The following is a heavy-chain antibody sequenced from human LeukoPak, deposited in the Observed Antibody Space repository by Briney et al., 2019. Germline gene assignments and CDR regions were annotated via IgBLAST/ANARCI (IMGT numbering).Heavy chain of an antibody. CDR3: ARLSGDLDY. D-gene: IGHD4-17*01. CDR1: VFTFSDYY. Sequence: SGGSLRLSCAASVFTFSDYYMSWIRQAPGKGLEWVSCISSSSSYTNYADSVKGRFTISRDNAKNSLYLQMNSLRAEDTAVYYCARLSGDLDYWGQGTLVTVSS. CDR2: ISSSSSYT. V-gene: IGHV3-11*03. J-gene: IGHJ4*02.